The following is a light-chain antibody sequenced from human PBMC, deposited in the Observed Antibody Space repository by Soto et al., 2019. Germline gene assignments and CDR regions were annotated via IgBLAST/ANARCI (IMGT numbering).Light chain of an antibody. CDR3: QQHSHWPPWP. Sequence: EIEVTQKQTSLSAFVGDRVTITCRVSQSISSYLNWYQQKPGKAPNLLIYATSSLQSGVPSRFSGSGSGTDFTLTISDLEPEDFAIYYCQQHSHWPPWPFG. V-gene: IGKV1-39*01. CDR1: QSISSY. J-gene: IGKJ2*01. CDR2: ATS.